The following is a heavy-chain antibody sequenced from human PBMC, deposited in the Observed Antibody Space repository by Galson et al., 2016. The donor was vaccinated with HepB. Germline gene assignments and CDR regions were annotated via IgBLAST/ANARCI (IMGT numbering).Heavy chain of an antibody. Sequence: SETLSLTCTVSGASMNRFSWSWIRQPPGKGLEWIGYIYHTGSTNYNPSVKSRVTISVDMSKNQFSLKLTSMTVADTAVYYWARVYSRDWYSSFDSWGQGTLVTVSS. CDR1: GASMNRFS. D-gene: IGHD6-19*01. V-gene: IGHV4-59*01. J-gene: IGHJ4*02. CDR2: IYHTGST. CDR3: ARVYSRDWYSSFDS.